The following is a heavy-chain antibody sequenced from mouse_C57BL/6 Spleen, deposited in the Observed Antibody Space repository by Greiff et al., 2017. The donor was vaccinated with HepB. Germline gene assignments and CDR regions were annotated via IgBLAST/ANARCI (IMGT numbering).Heavy chain of an antibody. CDR1: GYSITSGYY. CDR3: ARVRGDYYYGSSYWYFDV. J-gene: IGHJ1*03. V-gene: IGHV3-6*01. CDR2: ISYDGSN. D-gene: IGHD1-1*01. Sequence: VQLKESGPGLVKPSQSLSLTCSVTGYSITSGYYWNWIRQFPGNKLEWMGYISYDGSNNYNPSLKNRISITRDTSKNQFFLKLNSVTTEDTATYYCARVRGDYYYGSSYWYFDVWGTGTTGTVSS.